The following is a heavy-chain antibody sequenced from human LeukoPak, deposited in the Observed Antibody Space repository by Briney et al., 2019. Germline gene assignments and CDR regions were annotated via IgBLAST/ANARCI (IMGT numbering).Heavy chain of an antibody. V-gene: IGHV4-30-2*01. D-gene: IGHD5-12*01. CDR3: ARDDRGYGKFDY. Sequence: PSETLSLTCAVSGASISSGGLSWDWIRQPPGKGLEWIGSIYHSGSTYYNPSIKSRVTMSVDRSKNQFSLQLSSVTAADTAVYYCARDDRGYGKFDYWDQGPLVPVSS. J-gene: IGHJ4*02. CDR1: GASISSGGLS. CDR2: IYHSGST.